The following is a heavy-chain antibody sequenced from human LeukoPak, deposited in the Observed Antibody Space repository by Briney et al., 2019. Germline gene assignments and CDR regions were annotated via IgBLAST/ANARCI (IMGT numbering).Heavy chain of an antibody. V-gene: IGHV4-59*01. CDR3: ARSSRGSHQVFDY. D-gene: IGHD1-26*01. Sequence: SETLSLTCTVSGGSISSYYWSWIRQPPGKGLEWIGYIYYSGSTNYNPSLKSRITISVDTSKNQFSLKLSSVTAADTAVYYCARSSRGSHQVFDYWGQGTLVTVSS. CDR1: GGSISSYY. J-gene: IGHJ4*02. CDR2: IYYSGST.